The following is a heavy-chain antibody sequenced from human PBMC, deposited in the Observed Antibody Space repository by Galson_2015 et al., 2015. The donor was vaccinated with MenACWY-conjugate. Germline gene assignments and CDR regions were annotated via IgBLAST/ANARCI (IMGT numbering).Heavy chain of an antibody. J-gene: IGHJ3*01. CDR1: GGSIRSGGCY. Sequence: SETLSLTCSVPGGSIRSGGCYWGWIRQPPGKGLEWLGSFSYVGYTLPNPSLKSRVTIFADTSHNPFSLCLSSVTAADTSIYYCARHLRGSDPSGLGGFDLWGQGRMVTVSS. CDR2: FSYVGYT. D-gene: IGHD3-16*01. CDR3: ARHLRGSDPSGLGGFDL. V-gene: IGHV4-39*01.